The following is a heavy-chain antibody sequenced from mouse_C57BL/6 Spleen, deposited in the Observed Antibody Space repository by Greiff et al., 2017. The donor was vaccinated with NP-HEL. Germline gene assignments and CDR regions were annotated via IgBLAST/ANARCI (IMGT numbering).Heavy chain of an antibody. Sequence: VQLQQPGAELVRPGTSVKLSCKASGYTFTSYWMHWVKQRPGQGLEWIGVIDPSDSYTNYNQKFKGKATLTVDTSSSTAYMQLSSLTSEDAAVYYCAGNAAYWGQGTLVTVA. V-gene: IGHV1-59*01. CDR3: AGNAAY. J-gene: IGHJ3*01. CDR1: GYTFTSYW. CDR2: IDPSDSYT.